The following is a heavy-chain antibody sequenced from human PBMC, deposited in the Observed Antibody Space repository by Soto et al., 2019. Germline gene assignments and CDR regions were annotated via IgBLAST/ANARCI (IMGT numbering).Heavy chain of an antibody. CDR2: IYSGGST. CDR3: ARDYVMSPPVF. J-gene: IGHJ4*02. V-gene: IGHV3-66*01. CDR1: GFTVSSNY. D-gene: IGHD3-16*01. Sequence: EVQLVESGGGLVQPGGSLRLSCAASGFTVSSNYMSWVRQAPGKGLEWVSVIYSGGSTYYADSVKGRFTISRDNSKNTLSLQMNSLRAEDTAVDYCARDYVMSPPVFWGQGTLVTVSS.